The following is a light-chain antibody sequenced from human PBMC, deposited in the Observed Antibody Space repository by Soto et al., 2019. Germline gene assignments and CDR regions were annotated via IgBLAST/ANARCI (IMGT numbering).Light chain of an antibody. J-gene: IGLJ1*01. Sequence: QSVLTQPASVSGSPGQSITISCTGTSSDVGHYNYVSWYQHHPGKTPKLMIYEVSNRPSGVSNRFSGSKSGNMASLTISGLQAEDEADYYCSSYTSSSTLLYVFGTGTKVTVL. CDR1: SSDVGHYNY. CDR3: SSYTSSSTLLYV. CDR2: EVS. V-gene: IGLV2-14*01.